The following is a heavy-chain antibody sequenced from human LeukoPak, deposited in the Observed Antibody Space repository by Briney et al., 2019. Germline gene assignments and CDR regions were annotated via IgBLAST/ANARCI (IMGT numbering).Heavy chain of an antibody. CDR3: ARGEDDGSDF. D-gene: IGHD3-10*01. V-gene: IGHV4-30-4*08. J-gene: IGHJ4*02. Sequence: SQTLSLTCTVSGGSISSGDYYWSLIRQPPGKVLEWIWYIYSSGSTYYNPSLKSRVTISVDTSKNQFSLKLSSVTAADTAVYYCARGEDDGSDFWGQGTLVTVSS. CDR2: IYSSGST. CDR1: GGSISSGDYY.